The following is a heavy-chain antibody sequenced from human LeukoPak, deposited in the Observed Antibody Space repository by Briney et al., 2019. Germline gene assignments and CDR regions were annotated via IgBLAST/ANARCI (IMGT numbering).Heavy chain of an antibody. CDR3: ARDASGWSSY. CDR2: IKQDGKEI. Sequence: GGSLRLSCAASGFTFSDYYMSWIRQAPGKGLEWVANIKQDGKEIYYVDSVKGRLTISRDNAKNSLYLQMNSLRAEDTAVYYCARDASGWSSYWGQGTLVTVSS. J-gene: IGHJ4*02. CDR1: GFTFSDYY. V-gene: IGHV3-7*01. D-gene: IGHD6-19*01.